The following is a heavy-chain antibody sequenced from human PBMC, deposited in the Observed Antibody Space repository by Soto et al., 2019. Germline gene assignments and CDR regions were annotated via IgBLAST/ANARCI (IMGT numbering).Heavy chain of an antibody. J-gene: IGHJ5*02. CDR2: IKQDGSEK. CDR1: GFTFSRYW. V-gene: IGHV3-7*01. Sequence: EVQLVESGGGLVQPGGSLRLSCAASGFTFSRYWMSWVRQAPGKGLEWVANIKQDGSEKYYVDSVKDRFTISRDNAKNSVTLQMNSLRAEDTAVYYCARDVYDYTGGSYYTGSGASWGQGTLVTVS. CDR3: ARDVYDYTGGSYYTGSGAS. D-gene: IGHD3-16*01.